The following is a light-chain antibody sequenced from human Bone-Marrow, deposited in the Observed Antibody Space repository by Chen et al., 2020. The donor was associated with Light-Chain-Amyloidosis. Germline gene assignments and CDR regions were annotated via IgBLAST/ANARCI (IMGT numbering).Light chain of an antibody. J-gene: IGLJ2*01. CDR2: YDS. Sequence: SYVLTQPPSVSVAPGKTARITCGGNNIGSKSVHWYQQKPGQAPVLVIYYDSDRPSGIPERFSGYNSGNTATLTISRVEAGDEADYYCQVWDSSSDHPGVVFGGGTKLTVL. CDR1: NIGSKS. V-gene: IGLV3-21*04. CDR3: QVWDSSSDHPGVV.